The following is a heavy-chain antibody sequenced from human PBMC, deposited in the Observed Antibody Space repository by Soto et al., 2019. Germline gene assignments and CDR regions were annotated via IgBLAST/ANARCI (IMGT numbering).Heavy chain of an antibody. V-gene: IGHV1-3*05. CDR3: ARGSGYYYWDDY. CDR1: GYTFTSYA. D-gene: IGHD3-22*01. Sequence: QVQLGQSGAEEKKPGASVKVSCKASGYTFTSYAMHWVRQAPGQRLEWMGWINAGNGNTKYSQKFQGRVTITRDTAASTAYMELSSLRSEDTAVYYCARGSGYYYWDDYWGQGTQVTVSS. J-gene: IGHJ4*02. CDR2: INAGNGNT.